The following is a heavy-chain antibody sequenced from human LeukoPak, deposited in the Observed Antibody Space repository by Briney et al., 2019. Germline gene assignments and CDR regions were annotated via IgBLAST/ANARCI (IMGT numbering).Heavy chain of an antibody. V-gene: IGHV4-4*07. CDR3: ARAGDYVSYYYHIDV. Sequence: SETLSLTCTVSGGSISSYYWSWIRQPAGKGLEWIGRIYTSGSTNYNPSLKSRVTMSVDSSKNQFSLKLRSVTAAATAVYYCARAGDYVSYYYHIDVWAKGPRSPSP. J-gene: IGHJ6*03. CDR2: IYTSGST. CDR1: GGSISSYY. D-gene: IGHD4-17*01.